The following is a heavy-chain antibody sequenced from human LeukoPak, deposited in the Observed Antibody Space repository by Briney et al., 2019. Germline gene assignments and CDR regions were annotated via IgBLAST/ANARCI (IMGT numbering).Heavy chain of an antibody. CDR2: INSDGSST. Sequence: GGSLRLSCAASGFTFSSYWMHWVRQAPGKGLVWVSRINSDGSSTSYADSVKGRFTISRDNAKNTLYLQMNSLRAEDTAVYYCARFPNYYDSSPYFDYWGQGTLVTVSS. V-gene: IGHV3-74*01. J-gene: IGHJ4*02. D-gene: IGHD3-22*01. CDR1: GFTFSSYW. CDR3: ARFPNYYDSSPYFDY.